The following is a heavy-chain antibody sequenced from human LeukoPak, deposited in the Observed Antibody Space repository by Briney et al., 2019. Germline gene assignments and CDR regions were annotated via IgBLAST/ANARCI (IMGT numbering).Heavy chain of an antibody. CDR2: IIPIFGTA. Sequence: ASVKVSCKASGYTFTSYDISWVRQAPGQGLEWMGGIIPIFGTANYAQKFQGRVTITTDESTSTAYMELSSLRSEDTAVYYCARGNTYAGYFDYWGQGTLVTVSS. V-gene: IGHV1-69*05. CDR1: GYTFTSYD. CDR3: ARGNTYAGYFDY. J-gene: IGHJ4*02. D-gene: IGHD3-16*01.